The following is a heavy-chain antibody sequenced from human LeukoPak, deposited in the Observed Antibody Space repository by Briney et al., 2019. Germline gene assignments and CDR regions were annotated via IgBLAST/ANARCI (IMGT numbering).Heavy chain of an antibody. D-gene: IGHD4-11*01. CDR3: TKDTDPTGTFDY. J-gene: IGHJ4*02. CDR2: ISWNSGSV. CDR1: GFTFSGYA. Sequence: GGSLRLSCAASGFTFSGYAMSWVRQAPGKGPEWVSGISWNSGSVDYADSVKGRFTISRDNAKNSLYLQMNSLRPEDTALYYCTKDTDPTGTFDYWGQGTLVTVSS. V-gene: IGHV3-9*01.